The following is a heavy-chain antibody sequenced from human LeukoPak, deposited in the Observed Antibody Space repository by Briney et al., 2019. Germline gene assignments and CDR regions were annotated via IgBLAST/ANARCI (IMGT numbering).Heavy chain of an antibody. CDR1: GFTFHDYA. Sequence: PGRSLRLSCAASGFTFHDYAMHWVRQAPGKGLEWVSGISWNGGSIGYADSVKGRFTISRDNAKNSLYLQMNSLRAEDTALYYCAKEFRSQDTTCYFDYWGQGTLVTVSS. V-gene: IGHV3-9*01. D-gene: IGHD1-1*01. CDR3: AKEFRSQDTTCYFDY. J-gene: IGHJ4*02. CDR2: ISWNGGSI.